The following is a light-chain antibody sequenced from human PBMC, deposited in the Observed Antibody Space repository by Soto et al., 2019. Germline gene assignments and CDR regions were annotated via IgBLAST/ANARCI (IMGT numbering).Light chain of an antibody. CDR1: XXXVYSDGNSY. V-gene: IGKV2-30*01. CDR2: KVS. J-gene: IGKJ1*01. CDR3: MQGTHWPRT. Sequence: DVVMTQPPLSLPVTLGQPAXXXXXXXXXXVYSDGNSYLNWFXXRKGQXXRXXLYKVSNRDSGVPDRFSVIVSGTDLTMKLRRVEAEDGGVYDGMQGTHWPRTFGQGTKVDIK.